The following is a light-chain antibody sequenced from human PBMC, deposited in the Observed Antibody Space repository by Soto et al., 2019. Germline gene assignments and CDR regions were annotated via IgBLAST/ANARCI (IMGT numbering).Light chain of an antibody. J-gene: IGLJ2*01. CDR1: CSDVGGYNY. V-gene: IGLV2-14*03. CDR2: EGS. Sequence: QFALTQPASVSGSPGQSITISCTGTCSDVGGYNYFSWYQQHPGTAPKLMIYEGSNRPSGVSNRFSGSKSGNTASLTISGLQAEDEADYFCSSYTSTTTLVFGGGTKLTVL. CDR3: SSYTSTTTLV.